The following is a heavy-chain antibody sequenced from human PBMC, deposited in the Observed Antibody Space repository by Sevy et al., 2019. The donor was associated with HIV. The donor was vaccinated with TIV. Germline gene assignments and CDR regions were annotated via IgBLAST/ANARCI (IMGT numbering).Heavy chain of an antibody. CDR1: GYTFTSYG. CDR3: ARTYGSGSYYESGGFDY. Sequence: GDSLKISCKASGYTFTSYGISWVRQAPGQGLEWMGWISAYNGNTNYAQKLQGRVTMTTDTSTSTAYMELRSLRSDDTAVYYCARTYGSGSYYESGGFDYWGQGTLVTVSS. CDR2: ISAYNGNT. J-gene: IGHJ4*02. V-gene: IGHV1-18*01. D-gene: IGHD3-10*01.